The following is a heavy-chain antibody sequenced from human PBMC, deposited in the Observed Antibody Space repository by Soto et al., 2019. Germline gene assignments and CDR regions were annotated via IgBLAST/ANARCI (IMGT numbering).Heavy chain of an antibody. V-gene: IGHV4-31*03. CDR2: IYYSGST. Sequence: SETLSLTCTVSGGSISSGGYYWSWIRQHPGKGLEWIGYIYYSGSTYYNPSLKSRVTISVDTSKNQFSLKLSSVTAADTAVYYCAREIRWFGDRFDPWGQGTLVTVSS. J-gene: IGHJ5*02. CDR1: GGSISSGGYY. D-gene: IGHD3-10*01. CDR3: AREIRWFGDRFDP.